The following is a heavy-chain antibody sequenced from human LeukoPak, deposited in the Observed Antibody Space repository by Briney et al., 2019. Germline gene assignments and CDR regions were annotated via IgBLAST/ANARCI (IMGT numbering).Heavy chain of an antibody. Sequence: SETLSLTCTVSGGSISSSSYYWGWIRQPPGKGLEWTGSIYYSGGTYYNPSLKSRVTISVDTSKNQFSLKLSSVTAADTAVYYCARHRGRDFDYWGQGTLVTVSS. J-gene: IGHJ4*02. V-gene: IGHV4-39*01. CDR3: ARHRGRDFDY. CDR1: GGSISSSSYY. CDR2: IYYSGGT. D-gene: IGHD1-26*01.